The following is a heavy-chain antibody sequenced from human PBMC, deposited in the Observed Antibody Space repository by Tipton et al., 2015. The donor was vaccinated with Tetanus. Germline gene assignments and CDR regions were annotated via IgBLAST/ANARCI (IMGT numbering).Heavy chain of an antibody. J-gene: IGHJ6*02. V-gene: IGHV2-70*04. Sequence: LVKPTQTLTLTCTFSGFSLSTSGMRVSWIRQPPGKALEWLARIDWDDDKFYSTSLKTRLTISKDTSKNQVVLTMTNMDPVDTATYYCARMPVYGMDVWGQGTTVTVSS. CDR3: ARMPVYGMDV. CDR2: IDWDDDK. CDR1: GFSLSTSGMR.